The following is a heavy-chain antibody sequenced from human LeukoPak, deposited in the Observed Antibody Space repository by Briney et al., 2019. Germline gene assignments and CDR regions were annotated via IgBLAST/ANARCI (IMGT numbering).Heavy chain of an antibody. D-gene: IGHD3-22*01. CDR3: ATRPPTYYYDSSGYYYD. Sequence: GSLRLSCAASGFTFSSYWMSWVRQAPGKGLEWVANIKQDGSEKYYVDSVKGRFTISRDNAKNSLYLQMNSLRAEDTAVYYCATRPPTYYYDSSGYYYDWGQGTLVTVSS. J-gene: IGHJ4*02. CDR2: IKQDGSEK. CDR1: GFTFSSYW. V-gene: IGHV3-7*01.